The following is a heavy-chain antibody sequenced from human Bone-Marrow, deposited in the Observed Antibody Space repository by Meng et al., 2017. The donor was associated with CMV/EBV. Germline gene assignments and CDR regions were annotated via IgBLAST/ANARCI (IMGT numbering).Heavy chain of an antibody. D-gene: IGHD1-26*01. J-gene: IGHJ5*02. CDR2: IYPGDSDT. CDR3: ARHSESGSYRGYHWFDT. Sequence: GESLKISCKGSGYSFTSYWIGWVRQMPGKGLEWMGIIYPGDSDTRYSPSFQGQVTISADKSISTAYLQRSSLKASDTAMYYCARHSESGSYRGYHWFDTWGQGTLVTVSS. V-gene: IGHV5-51*01. CDR1: GYSFTSYW.